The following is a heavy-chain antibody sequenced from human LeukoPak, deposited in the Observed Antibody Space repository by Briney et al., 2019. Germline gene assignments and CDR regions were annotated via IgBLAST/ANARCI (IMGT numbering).Heavy chain of an antibody. CDR3: ARESPEDYGDPRLGY. CDR2: INPNSGGT. Sequence: EASVKVSCKASGYTFTGYYMHWVRQAPGQGLEWMGWINPNSGGTNYAQKFQGRVTMTRDTSISTAYMELSRLRSDDTAVYYCARESPEDYGDPRLGYWGQGTLVTVSS. CDR1: GYTFTGYY. J-gene: IGHJ4*02. V-gene: IGHV1-2*02. D-gene: IGHD4-17*01.